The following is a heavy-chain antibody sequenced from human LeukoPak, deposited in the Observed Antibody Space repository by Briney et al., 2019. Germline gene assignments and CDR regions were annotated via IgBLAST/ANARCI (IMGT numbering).Heavy chain of an antibody. D-gene: IGHD3-22*01. V-gene: IGHV4-4*07. CDR2: IYTSGST. CDR3: ARDSYDSSGYYFQPLSY. J-gene: IGHJ4*02. Sequence: SETLSLTCTVSGGSISSYYWSWIRQPAGKGLEWIGRIYTSGSTNYNPSLKSRVTMSVDTSKNQFSPKLSSVTAADTAVYYCARDSYDSSGYYFQPLSYWGQGTLVTVSS. CDR1: GGSISSYY.